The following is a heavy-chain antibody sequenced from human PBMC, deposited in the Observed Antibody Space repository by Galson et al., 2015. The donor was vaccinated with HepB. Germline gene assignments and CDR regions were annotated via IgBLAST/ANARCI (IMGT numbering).Heavy chain of an antibody. J-gene: IGHJ6*03. CDR3: ASRYDFWSGYYLPRFRDYYMDV. CDR2: IYTSGST. D-gene: IGHD3-3*01. V-gene: IGHV4-4*07. Sequence: ETLSLTCTVSGGSISSYYWSWIRQPAGKGLEWIGRIYTSGSTNYNPSLKSRVTMSVDTSKNQFSLKLSSVTAADTAVYYCASRYDFWSGYYLPRFRDYYMDVWGKGTTVTVSS. CDR1: GGSISSYY.